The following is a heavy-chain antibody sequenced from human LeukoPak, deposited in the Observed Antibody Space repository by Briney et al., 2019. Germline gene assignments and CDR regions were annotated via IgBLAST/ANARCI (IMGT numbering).Heavy chain of an antibody. D-gene: IGHD3-3*01. V-gene: IGHV3-74*01. CDR1: GFTFSSYW. CDR3: ARVPYYDFWSGYLLDY. CDR2: INSDGSST. J-gene: IGHJ4*02. Sequence: PGGSLRLSCAASGFTFSSYWMHWVRQAPGKGLVWVSRINSDGSSTSYADSVKGRFTISRDNAKNTLYLQMNSLRAEDTAVYYCARVPYYDFWSGYLLDYWGQGTLVTVSS.